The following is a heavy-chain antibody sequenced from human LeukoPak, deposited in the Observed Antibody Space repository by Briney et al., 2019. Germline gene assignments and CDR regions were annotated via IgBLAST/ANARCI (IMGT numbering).Heavy chain of an antibody. CDR1: GFTFSSYW. V-gene: IGHV3-7*01. Sequence: GGSLRLSCAASGFTFSSYWMSWVRQAPGKGLEWVANIKQDGSEKYYVDSVKGRFTISRDNARNSLYLQMNSLRAEDTAVYYCARPDPRWLQLIDYWGQGTLVTVSS. D-gene: IGHD5-24*01. CDR3: ARPDPRWLQLIDY. J-gene: IGHJ4*02. CDR2: IKQDGSEK.